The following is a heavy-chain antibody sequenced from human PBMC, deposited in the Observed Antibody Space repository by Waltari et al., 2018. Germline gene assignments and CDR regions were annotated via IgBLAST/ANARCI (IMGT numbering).Heavy chain of an antibody. V-gene: IGHV3-11*01. CDR2: ISSRYKII. J-gene: IGHJ4*02. CDR1: GFSFSDYY. Sequence: QVQLVESGGGLVNPGGSLRLSCAASGFSFSDYYMTWIRQAPGKGLEWIAYISSRYKIIYHADSVKGRFTISRDNAKNSLFLQMKSLRAEDTAVYYCARAREQNYDFWNGYSFYFDHWGQGALVTVSS. D-gene: IGHD3-3*01. CDR3: ARAREQNYDFWNGYSFYFDH.